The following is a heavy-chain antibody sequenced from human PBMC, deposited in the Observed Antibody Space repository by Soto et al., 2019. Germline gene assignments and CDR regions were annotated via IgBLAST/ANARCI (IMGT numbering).Heavy chain of an antibody. CDR2: IWYDGSNK. CDR3: ARDLGHDSSGGLEY. V-gene: IGHV3-33*01. CDR1: GFTFSSFG. D-gene: IGHD3-22*01. J-gene: IGHJ4*02. Sequence: GGSLRLSCAASGFTFSSFGMHWVRQAPGKGLEWVAVIWYDGSNKYYADSVEGRFTISRDNSENTLYLQMNSLRGEDTAVYYCARDLGHDSSGGLEYWGQGTLVTVSS.